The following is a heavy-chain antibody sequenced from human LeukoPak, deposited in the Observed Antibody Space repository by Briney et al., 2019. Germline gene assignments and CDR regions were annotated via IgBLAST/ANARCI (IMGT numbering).Heavy chain of an antibody. V-gene: IGHV1-69*04. CDR1: GGTFSSYA. CDR2: IIPILGIA. J-gene: IGHJ4*02. CDR3: ARDSVGATHPFDY. D-gene: IGHD1-26*01. Sequence: SVKVSCKASGGTFSSYAISWVRQAPGQGLEWMGRIIPILGIANYAQKFQGRVTITADKYTSTAYMELSSLRSEDTAVYYCARDSVGATHPFDYWGQGTLVTVSS.